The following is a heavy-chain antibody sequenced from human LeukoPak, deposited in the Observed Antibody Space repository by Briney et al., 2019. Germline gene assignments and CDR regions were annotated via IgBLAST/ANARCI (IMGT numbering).Heavy chain of an antibody. J-gene: IGHJ6*04. D-gene: IGHD4-17*01. Sequence: SVKVSCKASGGTFSSYAISSVRPAPGQGLEWMGGIIPIFCTANYAQKFQGRVTITADKSTSTAYMELSSLRSEDAAVYYCARISIGVYGDYYYGMDVWGKGTTVSVSS. CDR1: GGTFSSYA. CDR3: ARISIGVYGDYYYGMDV. V-gene: IGHV1-69*06. CDR2: IIPIFCTA.